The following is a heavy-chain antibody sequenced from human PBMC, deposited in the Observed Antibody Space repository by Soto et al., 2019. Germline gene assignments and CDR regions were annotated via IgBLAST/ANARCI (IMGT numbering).Heavy chain of an antibody. CDR1: GDSISSVNW. CDR2: IYHTGTT. J-gene: IGHJ5*02. D-gene: IGHD2-8*01. V-gene: IGHV4-4*02. CDR3: ASSPVYFTISSLDP. Sequence: SETLSLTCAVSGDSISSVNWWSWVRQSPGQGLEWIGDIYHTGTTNYNPSLQSRVSLSVDKSKNEFSLNLTSVTAADTAIYYCASSPVYFTISSLDPCGQATLVTVSS.